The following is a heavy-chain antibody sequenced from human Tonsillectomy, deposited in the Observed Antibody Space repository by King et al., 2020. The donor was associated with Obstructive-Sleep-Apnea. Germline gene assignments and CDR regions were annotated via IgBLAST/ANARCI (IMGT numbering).Heavy chain of an antibody. D-gene: IGHD6-13*01. CDR3: ARAPISSWYSNWFDP. Sequence: QLVQSGGGLVQPGGSLRLSCAASRLTFRSYWMSWVRQAPGKGLEWVANIKQDGSEKYYVDSVKGRFTISRDNAKSSLYLQMNSLRAEDTAVYYCARAPISSWYSNWFDPWGQGTLVTVSS. CDR2: IKQDGSEK. CDR1: RLTFRSYW. V-gene: IGHV3-7*01. J-gene: IGHJ5*02.